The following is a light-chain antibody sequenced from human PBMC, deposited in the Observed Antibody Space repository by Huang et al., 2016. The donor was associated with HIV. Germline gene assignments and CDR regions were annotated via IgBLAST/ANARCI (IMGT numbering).Light chain of an antibody. CDR2: ATS. CDR3: QQVDAFPLT. Sequence: EIQMTQSPASVSASVGDRVTITCRASKNIMKYLAWYQVKPGKVPKLLISATSRLQSGVPSRFSASGSGTDFTLTVNGLEVEDFATYYCQQVDAFPLTFGGGTKVEI. V-gene: IGKV1D-12*01. CDR1: KNIMKY. J-gene: IGKJ4*01.